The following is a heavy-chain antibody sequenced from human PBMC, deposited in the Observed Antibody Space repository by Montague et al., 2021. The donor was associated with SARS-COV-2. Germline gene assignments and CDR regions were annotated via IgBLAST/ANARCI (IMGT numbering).Heavy chain of an antibody. CDR2: ISWNSGSI. Sequence: SLRLSCAASGLTFDDYAMHWVRQAPGKGLEWVSGISWNSGSIGYADSVKGRFTISRDNAKNSLYLQMNSLRAEDTALYYCAKDMGGAVAVPPHYYYYGMDVWGQGTTVTVSS. D-gene: IGHD6-19*01. J-gene: IGHJ6*02. CDR1: GLTFDDYA. CDR3: AKDMGGAVAVPPHYYYYGMDV. V-gene: IGHV3-9*01.